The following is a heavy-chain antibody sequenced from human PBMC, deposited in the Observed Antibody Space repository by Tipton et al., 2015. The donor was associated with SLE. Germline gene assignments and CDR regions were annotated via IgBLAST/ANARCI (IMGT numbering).Heavy chain of an antibody. V-gene: IGHV4-39*07. CDR2: VFYSGST. CDR3: VTDPLWFDS. J-gene: IGHJ5*01. Sequence: TLSLTCTVSGGSISSSDSYWGWIRQPPGKGLEWIGSVFYSGSTYFKPSLKSRVTMSVDTSKNQFSLKVNSVTAADTAVYYCVTDPLWFDSWGQGTLVTVSS. D-gene: IGHD1-14*01. CDR1: GGSISSSDSY.